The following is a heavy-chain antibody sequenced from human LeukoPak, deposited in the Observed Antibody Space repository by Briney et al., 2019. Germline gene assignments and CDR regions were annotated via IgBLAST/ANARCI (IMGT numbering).Heavy chain of an antibody. D-gene: IGHD7-27*01. CDR1: GYTFTSYD. V-gene: IGHV1-8*01. CDR2: MSPNSGDT. CDR3: GRGPPNWGYDY. Sequence: ASVKVSCKASGYTFTSYDFNWVRQATGQRPEWMGWMSPNSGDTGYAQKFQDRVTMTRNTSISTAYMELSSLRSDDTAVYYCGRGPPNWGYDYWGPGTLVTVSS. J-gene: IGHJ4*02.